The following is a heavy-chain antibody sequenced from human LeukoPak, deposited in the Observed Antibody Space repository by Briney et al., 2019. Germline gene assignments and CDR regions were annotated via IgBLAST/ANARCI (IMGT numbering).Heavy chain of an antibody. CDR1: GFSFSDYY. CDR3: ARVGSIAAAGTPDY. D-gene: IGHD6-13*01. Sequence: GGSLRLSCAASGFSFSDYYMTWIRQAPGKGLEWLSYISSSSSHTNYADSVKGRFTISRDNAKNSLSLQANSLRADDTAVYYCARVGSIAAAGTPDYWGQGTLVTVSS. J-gene: IGHJ4*02. V-gene: IGHV3-11*06. CDR2: ISSSSSHT.